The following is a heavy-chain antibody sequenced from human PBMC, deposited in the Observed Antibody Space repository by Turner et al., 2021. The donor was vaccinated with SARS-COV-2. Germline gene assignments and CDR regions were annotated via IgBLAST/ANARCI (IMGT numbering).Heavy chain of an antibody. CDR2: IWYDGSDK. D-gene: IGHD4-17*01. Sequence: LSCAASGFTFITYGMHWVRQAPGKGLEWVAVIWYDGSDKYYADSVKGRFTISRDNSKSTLYLQMNNLRAEDTAVYYCARSTVTTPPDYWGQGTLVTVSS. CDR1: GFTFITYG. V-gene: IGHV3-33*01. CDR3: ARSTVTTPPDY. J-gene: IGHJ4*02.